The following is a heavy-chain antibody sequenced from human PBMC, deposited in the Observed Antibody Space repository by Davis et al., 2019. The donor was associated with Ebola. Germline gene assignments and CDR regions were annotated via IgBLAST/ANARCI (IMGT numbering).Heavy chain of an antibody. CDR2: VHFSGNT. D-gene: IGHD2-15*01. Sequence: MPSETLSLTYTVSGGSILSYSWNWIRQPPGKGLEWNGFVHFSGNTKNNPSLTSRVTISRDASENQFSLKLTSVTAADTAVHYCARGGVGGALAAGSDYWGQGALVTVSS. CDR1: GGSILSYS. V-gene: IGHV4-59*01. J-gene: IGHJ4*02. CDR3: ARGGVGGALAAGSDY.